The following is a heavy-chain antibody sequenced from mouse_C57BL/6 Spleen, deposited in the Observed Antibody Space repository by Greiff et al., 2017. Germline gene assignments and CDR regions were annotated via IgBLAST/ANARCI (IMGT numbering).Heavy chain of an antibody. CDR1: GYTFTSYW. CDR3: ARSRSTAQATGFAY. V-gene: IGHV1-53*01. Sequence: QVQLQQPGTELVKPGASVKLSCKASGYTFTSYWMHWVKQRPGQGLEWIGNINPSNGGTNYNEKFKSKATLIVYKSSSTAYMQLSSLTSEDSAVYYCARSRSTAQATGFAYWGQGTLVTVSA. J-gene: IGHJ3*01. CDR2: INPSNGGT. D-gene: IGHD3-2*02.